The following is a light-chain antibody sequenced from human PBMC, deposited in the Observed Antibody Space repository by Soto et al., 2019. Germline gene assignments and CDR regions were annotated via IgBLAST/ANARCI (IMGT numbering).Light chain of an antibody. CDR1: QGVSSY. J-gene: IGKJ2*01. Sequence: DIVLTQSPAILSVSPEERATLSCRASQGVSSYLAWYQQKPGQAPRLVIYDVSIRAAGVPPRFSGSGSGTDFPLIISRLEPEVFAFYYCLQRSTWYTFGQGTKLEIK. V-gene: IGKV3-11*01. CDR2: DVS. CDR3: LQRSTWYT.